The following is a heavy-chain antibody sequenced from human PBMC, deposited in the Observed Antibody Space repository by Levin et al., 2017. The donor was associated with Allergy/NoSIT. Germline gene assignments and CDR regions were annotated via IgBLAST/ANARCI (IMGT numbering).Heavy chain of an antibody. CDR2: IRSRAYGGTT. V-gene: IGHV3-49*03. Sequence: GESLKISCTASGFTFGDYAMSWFRQAPGKGLEWVGFIRSRAYGGTTEYAASVKGRFTISRDDSKSIAYLQMNSLKTEDTAVYYCTRDTHYGSGSPDYWGQGTLVTVSS. J-gene: IGHJ4*02. CDR3: TRDTHYGSGSPDY. CDR1: GFTFGDYA. D-gene: IGHD3-10*01.